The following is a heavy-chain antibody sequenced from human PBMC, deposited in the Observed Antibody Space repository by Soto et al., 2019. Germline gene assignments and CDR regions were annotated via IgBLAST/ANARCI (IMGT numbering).Heavy chain of an antibody. CDR2: INPNSGGT. D-gene: IGHD3-9*01. J-gene: IGHJ5*02. V-gene: IGHV1-2*04. Sequence: GASVKVSCKASGYTFTGYYMHWVRQAPGQGLEWMGWINPNSGGTNYAQKFQGWVTMTRDTSISTAYMELSRLRFDDTALFYCARDKRDILTGYFFLDPWGQGTLVTVSS. CDR1: GYTFTGYY. CDR3: ARDKRDILTGYFFLDP.